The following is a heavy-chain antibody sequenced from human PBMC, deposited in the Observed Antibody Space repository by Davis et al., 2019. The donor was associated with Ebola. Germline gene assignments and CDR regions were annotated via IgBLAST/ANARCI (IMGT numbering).Heavy chain of an antibody. CDR1: GFTFSSYG. V-gene: IGHV3-30*18. Sequence: GESLKISCAASGFTFSSYGMHWVRQAPGKGLEWVAVISYDGSNKYYADSVKGRFTISRDNSKNTLYLQMNSLRAEDTAVYYCAKCRDSSGWRTFDYWGQGTLVTVSS. D-gene: IGHD6-19*01. J-gene: IGHJ4*02. CDR3: AKCRDSSGWRTFDY. CDR2: ISYDGSNK.